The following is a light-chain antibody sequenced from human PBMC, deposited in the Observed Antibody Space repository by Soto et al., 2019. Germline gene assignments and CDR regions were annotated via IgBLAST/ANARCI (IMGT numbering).Light chain of an antibody. V-gene: IGLV2-14*01. CDR2: EVS. CDR3: SSYTSIDTLV. J-gene: IGLJ2*01. CDR1: SSDVGAYNY. Sequence: QSALTQPASVSGSPGQSITISCTGTSSDVGAYNYVSWYQQHPGKAPKLIIYEVSNRPSGVSNRFSGSKSGNTASLTISGLQAEDEADYYCSSYTSIDTLVFGGGTKLTVL.